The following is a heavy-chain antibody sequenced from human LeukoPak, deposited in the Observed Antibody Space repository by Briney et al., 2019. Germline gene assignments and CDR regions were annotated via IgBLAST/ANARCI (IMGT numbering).Heavy chain of an antibody. V-gene: IGHV3-73*01. CDR2: IRSKANSYAT. D-gene: IGHD6-19*01. J-gene: IGHJ4*02. CDR1: GFTFSNAW. CDR3: TTTYSSGWGFDY. Sequence: PGGSLRLSCAASGFTFSNAWMSWVRQAPGKGLEWVGRIRSKANSYATAYAASVKGRFTISRDDSKNTAYLQMNSLKTEDTAVYYCTTTYSSGWGFDYWGQGTLVTVSS.